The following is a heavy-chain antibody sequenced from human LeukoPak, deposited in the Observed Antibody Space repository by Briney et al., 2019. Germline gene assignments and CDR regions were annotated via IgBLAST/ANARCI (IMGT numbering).Heavy chain of an antibody. D-gene: IGHD1-26*01. CDR1: GFAFSTYG. CDR3: AKVILGASNIDY. V-gene: IGHV3-23*01. CDR2: ISGSGDTT. Sequence: PGGSLRLSCAASGFAFSTYGMSWVRQPPGKGLEWVSGISGSGDTTYYADPVKGRFTISRDNSKNTLYLQMDSLRAEDTAVYYCAKVILGASNIDYWGQGTLVAVSS. J-gene: IGHJ4*02.